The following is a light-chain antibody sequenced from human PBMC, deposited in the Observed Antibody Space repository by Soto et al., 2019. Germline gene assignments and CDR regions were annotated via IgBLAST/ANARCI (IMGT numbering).Light chain of an antibody. V-gene: IGLV2-8*01. CDR2: EVS. J-gene: IGLJ2*01. CDR3: SSFEASNNLL. Sequence: QSVLTQPPSASGSPGQSVTISCTGTSSDVGGYNYVSWYQQHPDKAPKLMIYEVSKRPSGVPDRFSGSKSGNTASLTVSGLQVEDEADYYCSSFEASNNLLFGGGTKLTVL. CDR1: SSDVGGYNY.